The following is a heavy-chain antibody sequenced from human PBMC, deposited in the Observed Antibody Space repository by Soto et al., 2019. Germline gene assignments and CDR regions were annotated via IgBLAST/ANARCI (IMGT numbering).Heavy chain of an antibody. CDR1: GGSISSYY. CDR3: ARLYYYDSSGYLGFDY. CDR2: IYYSGST. V-gene: IGHV4-59*08. D-gene: IGHD3-22*01. J-gene: IGHJ4*02. Sequence: SETLSLTCTVSGGSISSYYWSWIRQPPGKGLEWIGYIYYSGSTNYNPSLKSRVTISVDTSKNQFSLKLSSVTAADTAVYYCARLYYYDSSGYLGFDYWGQGTLVTVS.